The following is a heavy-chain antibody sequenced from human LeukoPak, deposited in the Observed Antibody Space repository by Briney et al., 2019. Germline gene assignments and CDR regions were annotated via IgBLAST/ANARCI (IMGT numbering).Heavy chain of an antibody. J-gene: IGHJ6*02. V-gene: IGHV3-48*04. CDR2: ITSGSTII. CDR3: ANFWGSLESDWLRDAMDV. D-gene: IGHD2-21*02. CDR1: GFPFSTYS. Sequence: GGSLRLSCGASGFPFSTYSMNWVRQAPGKGLEWVSYITSGSTIIYYADSVKGRFTVSRDNAKNSLYLQMNSLRAEDTAVYYCANFWGSLESDWLRDAMDVWGQGTTVTVSS.